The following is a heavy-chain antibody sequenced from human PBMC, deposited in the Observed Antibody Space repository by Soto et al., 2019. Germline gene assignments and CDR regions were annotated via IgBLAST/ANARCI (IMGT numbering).Heavy chain of an antibody. CDR3: ARLLLSRVDFDP. CDR1: GDSFTSYW. CDR2: IDPSNSYT. D-gene: IGHD3-16*02. V-gene: IGHV5-10-1*01. J-gene: IGHJ5*02. Sequence: PXXSLKISCKGSGDSFTSYWSNWVRQMPGKGLAWMGRIDPSNSYTTYTPSFQGHVTISADKSISTAYLQWSSMKASDTAMYYCARLLLSRVDFDPWGQGTLVTVSP.